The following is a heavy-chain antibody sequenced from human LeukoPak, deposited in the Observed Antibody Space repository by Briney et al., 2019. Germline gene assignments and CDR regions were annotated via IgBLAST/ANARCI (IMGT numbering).Heavy chain of an antibody. J-gene: IGHJ6*02. V-gene: IGHV3-30-3*01. CDR1: GFTFSSYA. CDR2: ISYDGSNK. Sequence: PGGSLRLSCAASGFTFSSYAMHWVRQAPGKGLEWVADISYDGSNKYYADSVKGRFTISRDNSKNTLYLQMNSLRAEDTAVYYCARSYDFWSGSSMDVWGQGTTVTVSS. CDR3: ARSYDFWSGSSMDV. D-gene: IGHD3-3*01.